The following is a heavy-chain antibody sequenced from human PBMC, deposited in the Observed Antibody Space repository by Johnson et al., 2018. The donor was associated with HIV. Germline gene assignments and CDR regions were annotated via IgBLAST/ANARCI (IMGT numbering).Heavy chain of an antibody. J-gene: IGHJ3*02. CDR2: ISYDGSNK. D-gene: IGHD1-26*01. V-gene: IGHV3-30-3*02. Sequence: QVQLVESGGGVVQPGRSLRLSCAASGFTFTSYTMHWVRQAPGKGLEWVALISYDGSNKYYADSVKGRFTISRDNSKNTLYLQMNSLRAEDTAVYYCAKSTWELRHLDAFDIWGQGTMVTVSS. CDR3: AKSTWELRHLDAFDI. CDR1: GFTFTSYT.